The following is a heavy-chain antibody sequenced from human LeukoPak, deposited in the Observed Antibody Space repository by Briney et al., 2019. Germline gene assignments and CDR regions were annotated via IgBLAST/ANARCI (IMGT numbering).Heavy chain of an antibody. Sequence: GGSLRLSCAASGLTFSKYSMTWVRQAPGKGLEWVSFIDTSSSTMYYTDSVKGRFTISRDNAKNSLYLQMNSLKVEDTAIYYCARDNWVDCWGQGTLVTVSS. CDR1: GLTFSKYS. V-gene: IGHV3-48*04. CDR2: IDTSSSTM. J-gene: IGHJ5*01. CDR3: ARDNWVDC.